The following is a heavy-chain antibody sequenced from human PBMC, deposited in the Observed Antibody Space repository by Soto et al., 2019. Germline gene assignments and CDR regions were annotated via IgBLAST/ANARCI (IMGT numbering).Heavy chain of an antibody. CDR2: IYHSGST. Sequence: SETLSLTCAVSGGSISSSNWWSWVRQPPGKGLEWIGEIYHSGSTNYNPSLKSRVTISVDKTKNQFSLKLSSVTAADTAVYYCATGKVVPAAIDYWGQGTLVTVSS. CDR1: GGSISSSNW. CDR3: ATGKVVPAAIDY. V-gene: IGHV4-4*02. J-gene: IGHJ4*02. D-gene: IGHD2-2*01.